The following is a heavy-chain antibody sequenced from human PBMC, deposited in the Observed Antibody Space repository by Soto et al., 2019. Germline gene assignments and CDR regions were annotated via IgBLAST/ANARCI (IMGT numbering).Heavy chain of an antibody. CDR2: IYWDDDK. J-gene: IGHJ4*02. CDR3: ARLTRGVYDLDRLWEKFDY. CDR1: GFSLSTNGMG. Sequence: QITVKESGLTLVKPTQTLTLTCTFSGFSLSTNGMGVGWIRQSPGKALEWLALIYWDDDKRYSPSLRSRLTITQAPSKTRVALTMTNMDPVDTATYYCARLTRGVYDLDRLWEKFDYWGQGTLVTVSS. V-gene: IGHV2-5*02. D-gene: IGHD5-12*01.